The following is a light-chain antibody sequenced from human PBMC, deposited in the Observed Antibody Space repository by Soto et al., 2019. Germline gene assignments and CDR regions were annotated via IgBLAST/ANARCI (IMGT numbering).Light chain of an antibody. Sequence: IQLTQSPSSLSASVGDRVTITCRASQGISSYLAWYQQKPGKAPKLLIYAASTLHSGVPSRFSGSGSGTDFTLTISSLQPEDFATYYCQQHNSYPLTFGGGTKVEIK. CDR1: QGISSY. CDR3: QQHNSYPLT. J-gene: IGKJ4*01. CDR2: AAS. V-gene: IGKV1-9*01.